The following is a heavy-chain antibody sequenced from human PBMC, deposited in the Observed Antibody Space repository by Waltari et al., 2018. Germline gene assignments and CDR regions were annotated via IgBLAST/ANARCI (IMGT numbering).Heavy chain of an antibody. V-gene: IGHV1-69*05. D-gene: IGHD1-26*01. J-gene: IGHJ4*02. CDR3: ARGPISGSYLSGGIDY. Sequence: QVQLVQSGAEVKKPGSSVKVSCKASGGTFSSYAISWVRHAPGQGLEWMGGIIPIFGTANYAQKFQGRVTITTDESTSTAYMELSSLRSEDTAVYYCARGPISGSYLSGGIDYWGQGTLVTVSS. CDR2: IIPIFGTA. CDR1: GGTFSSYA.